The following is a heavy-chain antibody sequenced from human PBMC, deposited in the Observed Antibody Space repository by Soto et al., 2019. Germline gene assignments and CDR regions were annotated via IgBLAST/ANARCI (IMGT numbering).Heavy chain of an antibody. CDR3: ARHNPRADLITGTWGFDP. CDR2: IDPSDSYT. V-gene: IGHV5-10-1*01. J-gene: IGHJ5*02. Sequence: PGESLKISCKGSGYSFTSYWIGWVRQMPGKGLEWMGRIDPSDSYTNYSPSFQGHVTISADKSISTAYLQWSSLKASDTAMYYCARHNPRADLITGTWGFDPWGQGTLVTVSS. D-gene: IGHD1-20*01. CDR1: GYSFTSYW.